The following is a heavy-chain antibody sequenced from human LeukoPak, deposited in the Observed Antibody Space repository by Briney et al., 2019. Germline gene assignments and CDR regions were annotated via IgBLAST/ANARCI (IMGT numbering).Heavy chain of an antibody. Sequence: ASVKVSCKASGYTFTSYGISWVRQAPGQGLEWMGWISAYNGNTNYAQKLQGRVTMTTDTSTSTAYMELRSLRSDDTAVYYCARDRYDSSGTHTRRYYYYGMDVWGQGTTVTVSS. D-gene: IGHD3-22*01. CDR3: ARDRYDSSGTHTRRYYYYGMDV. J-gene: IGHJ6*02. CDR2: ISAYNGNT. V-gene: IGHV1-18*01. CDR1: GYTFTSYG.